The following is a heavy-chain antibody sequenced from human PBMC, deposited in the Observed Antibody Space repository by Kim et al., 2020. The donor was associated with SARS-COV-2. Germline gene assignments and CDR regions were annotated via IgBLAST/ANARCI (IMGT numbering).Heavy chain of an antibody. CDR3: AKGPIAVVPGGKMWLDP. Sequence: GGSLRLSCAASGLTFRNYGMHWVRQAPGKGLEWVADISYDGTIQYYGDSVEGRFTISRDNSKNTLYLQMNSLRVEDTALYYCAKGPIAVVPGGKMWLDPWGQRTLVTVSS. CDR1: GLTFRNYG. D-gene: IGHD2-2*01. J-gene: IGHJ5*02. CDR2: ISYDGTIQ. V-gene: IGHV3-30*18.